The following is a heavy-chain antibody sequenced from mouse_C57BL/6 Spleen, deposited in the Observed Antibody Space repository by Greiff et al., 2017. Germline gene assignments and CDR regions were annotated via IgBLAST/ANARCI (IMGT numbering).Heavy chain of an antibody. D-gene: IGHD4-1*01. CDR1: GFTFSDYG. CDR2: ISSGSSTI. J-gene: IGHJ2*01. CDR3: ASTLTGDY. V-gene: IGHV5-17*01. Sequence: EVHLVESGGGLVKPGGSLKLSCAAFGFTFSDYGMHWVRQAPEKGLEWVAYISSGSSTIYYADTVKGRFTISRDNAKNTLFLQMTSLGSEDTAMYYCASTLTGDYWGQGTTLTVSS.